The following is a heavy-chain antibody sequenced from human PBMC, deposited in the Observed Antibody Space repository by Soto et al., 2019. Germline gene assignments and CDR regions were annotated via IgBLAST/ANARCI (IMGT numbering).Heavy chain of an antibody. CDR1: GFTFSRYT. J-gene: IGHJ4*02. Sequence: EVQVVESGGGSVQPGGSLRLSCAASGFTFSRYTMNWVRQAPGKGLEWLSYISGGGGTMSYADSVKGRVTISRDNAKNSVYLQLDSVRAEDTAVYYCAGDKGGTYSVDYWGQGTLVIVSS. CDR2: ISGGGGTM. CDR3: AGDKGGTYSVDY. V-gene: IGHV3-48*04. D-gene: IGHD1-26*01.